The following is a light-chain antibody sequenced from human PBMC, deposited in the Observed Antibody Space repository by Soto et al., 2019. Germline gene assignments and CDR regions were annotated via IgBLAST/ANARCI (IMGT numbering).Light chain of an antibody. V-gene: IGLV1-40*01. Sequence: QSALTQPPSVSGAPGQRVTISCAGTSSNIGAGYGVHWYQQLPGRAPKLLIHNYVNRPSGVPDRFSGSKSGTSASLAITGLQGEDEGDYYCDSYTSSSTYVFGTGTKLTVL. CDR2: NYV. J-gene: IGLJ1*01. CDR1: SSNIGAGYG. CDR3: DSYTSSSTYV.